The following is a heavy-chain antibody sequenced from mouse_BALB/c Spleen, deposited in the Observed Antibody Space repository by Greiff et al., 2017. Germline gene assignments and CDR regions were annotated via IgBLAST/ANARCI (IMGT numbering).Heavy chain of an antibody. CDR2: IDPANGNT. D-gene: IGHD2-2*01. Sequence: EVKLQESGAELVKPGASVKLSCTASGFNIKDTYMHWVKQRPEQGLEWIGRIDPANGNTKYDPKFQGKATITADTSSNTAYLQLSSLTSEDTAVYYCAIYYGYDVAYWGQGTLVTVSA. CDR1: GFNIKDTY. J-gene: IGHJ3*01. CDR3: AIYYGYDVAY. V-gene: IGHV14-3*02.